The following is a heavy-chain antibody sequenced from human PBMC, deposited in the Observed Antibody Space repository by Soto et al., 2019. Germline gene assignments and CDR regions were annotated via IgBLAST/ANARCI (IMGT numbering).Heavy chain of an antibody. D-gene: IGHD3-10*01. V-gene: IGHV3-33*01. CDR3: ARGYGSGSYVFDY. CDR1: GFTFSSYG. CDR2: IWYNGRYK. Sequence: PGGSLRLSCAASGFTFSSYGMHWVSQAPGKGLEWVAVIWYNGRYKYYADSVKGRFTISRDNSKNTLYLQMDSLRAEDTAVYYCARGYGSGSYVFDYWGQGTLVTVSS. J-gene: IGHJ4*02.